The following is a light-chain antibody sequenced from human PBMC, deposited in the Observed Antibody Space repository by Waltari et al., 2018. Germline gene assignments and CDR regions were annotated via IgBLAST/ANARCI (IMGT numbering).Light chain of an antibody. CDR1: QSISRC. J-gene: IGKJ1*01. CDR3: QKYESLPAT. CDR2: DAS. Sequence: EIMLTQSPGTLSLSPGERATLSCRASQSISRCLAWYQQKPGQAPRLLIYDASSRATGIPDRFSGSGSVTDFSLTISRLEPEDFAVYYCQKYESLPATFGQGTKVEIK. V-gene: IGKV3-20*01.